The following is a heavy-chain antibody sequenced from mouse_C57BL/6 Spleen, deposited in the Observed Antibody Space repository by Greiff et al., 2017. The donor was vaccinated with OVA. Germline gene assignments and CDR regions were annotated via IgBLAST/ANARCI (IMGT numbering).Heavy chain of an antibody. CDR1: GYTFTSYW. CDR2: INPSSGYT. D-gene: IGHD2-5*01. V-gene: IGHV1-7*01. CDR3: ARDYSNYDWYFDV. J-gene: IGHJ1*03. Sequence: QVHVKQSGAELAKPGASVKLSCKASGYTFTSYWMHWVKQRPGQGLEWIGYINPSSGYTKYNQKFKDKATLTADKSSSTAYMQLSSLTYEDSAVYYCARDYSNYDWYFDVWGTGTTVTVSS.